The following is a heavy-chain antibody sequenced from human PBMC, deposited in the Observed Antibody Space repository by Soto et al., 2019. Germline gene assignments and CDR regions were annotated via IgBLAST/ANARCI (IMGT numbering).Heavy chain of an antibody. D-gene: IGHD6-19*01. V-gene: IGHV1-8*01. CDR3: ARGSGWYEYNWFDP. CDR2: MNPNSGNT. CDR1: GYTFTSYD. Sequence: GASVKVSCKASGYTFTSYDINWVRQATGQGLEWMGWMNPNSGNTGYAQKFQGRVTMTRNTSISTAYMELSSLRSEDTAVYYCARGSGWYEYNWFDPWGQGALVTVSS. J-gene: IGHJ5*02.